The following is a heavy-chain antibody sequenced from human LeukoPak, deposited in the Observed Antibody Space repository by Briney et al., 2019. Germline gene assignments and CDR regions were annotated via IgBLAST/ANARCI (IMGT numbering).Heavy chain of an antibody. CDR2: IYYSGST. Sequence: SETLSLTCTVSGGSISSSSYYWGWIRQPPGKGLEWIGSIYYSGSTYYNPSLKSRVTISVDTSKNQFSLKLSSVTAADTAVYYCARDNHYYYYMDVWGEGTTVTVSS. CDR3: ARDNHYYYYMDV. D-gene: IGHD1-14*01. V-gene: IGHV4-39*07. J-gene: IGHJ6*03. CDR1: GGSISSSSYY.